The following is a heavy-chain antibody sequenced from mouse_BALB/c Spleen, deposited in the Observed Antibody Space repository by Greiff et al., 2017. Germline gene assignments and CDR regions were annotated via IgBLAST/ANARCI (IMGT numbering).Heavy chain of an antibody. V-gene: IGHV5-12-2*01. CDR2: ISNGGGST. CDR3: ARHEGYGNYVGAMDY. J-gene: IGHJ4*01. CDR1: GFTFSSYT. D-gene: IGHD2-10*02. Sequence: DVKLEESGGGLVQPGGSLKLSCAASGFTFSSYTLSWVRQTPEKRLEWVAYISNGGGSTYYPDTVKGRFTISSDNAKNTLYLQMSSLKSEDTAMYYCARHEGYGNYVGAMDYWGQGTSVTVSS.